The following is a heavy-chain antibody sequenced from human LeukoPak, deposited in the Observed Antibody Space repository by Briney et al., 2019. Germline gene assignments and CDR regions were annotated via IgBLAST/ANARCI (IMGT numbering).Heavy chain of an antibody. CDR2: ISISGTTI. CDR1: GFTFTDFY. D-gene: IGHD4-17*01. V-gene: IGHV3-11*01. Sequence: PGGSLRLSCAASGFTFTDFYMSWIRQAPGKGLEWASYISISGTTIYYADSVKGRFTFSRDNAKNSLYLQMNSLRAEDTAVYYCARTGRLQYGDYVAFDYWGQGTLVTVSS. J-gene: IGHJ4*02. CDR3: ARTGRLQYGDYVAFDY.